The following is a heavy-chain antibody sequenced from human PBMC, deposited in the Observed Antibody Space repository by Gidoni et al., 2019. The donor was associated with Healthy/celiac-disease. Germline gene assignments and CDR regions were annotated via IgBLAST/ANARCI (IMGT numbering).Heavy chain of an antibody. CDR1: GFTCSSYA. CDR2: ISYNGSDE. Sequence: QVQLVVSGGGVVQPGRSLRLSCAAPGFTCSSYAMHWVRQAPGKGLEWVADISYNGSDEYYEDSVKGRFTISRDNSKNTLYLQMNGLRAEDTAVYYCARGARDGYDCGDYYYGMDVWGQGTTVTVSS. V-gene: IGHV3-30*04. D-gene: IGHD5-12*01. J-gene: IGHJ6*02. CDR3: ARGARDGYDCGDYYYGMDV.